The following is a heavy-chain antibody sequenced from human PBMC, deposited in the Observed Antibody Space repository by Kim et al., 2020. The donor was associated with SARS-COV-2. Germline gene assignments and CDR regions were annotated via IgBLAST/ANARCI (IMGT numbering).Heavy chain of an antibody. J-gene: IGHJ4*02. V-gene: IGHV4-34*01. D-gene: IGHD4-17*01. Sequence: PSLKSRVTISVDTSKNQFALKLSSVTAADTAVYYCARVSLYYGDYVSLDYWGQGTLVTVSS. CDR3: ARVSLYYGDYVSLDY.